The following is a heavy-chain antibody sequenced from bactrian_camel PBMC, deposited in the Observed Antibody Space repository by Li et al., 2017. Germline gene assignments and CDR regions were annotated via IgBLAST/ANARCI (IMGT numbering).Heavy chain of an antibody. J-gene: IGHJ4*01. V-gene: IGHV3S53*01. Sequence: HVQLVESGGGLVQPGGSLRLSCVVSGYSSHSHCMGWFRQALGKEREGVAAIDSGGVTSYIDSVKGRFTISRDNAKNTLSLQANSLKPEDTAMYFCANMAPPVREEQHSYWGQGTQVTVS. CDR3: ANMAPPVREEQHSY. CDR2: IDSGGVT. CDR1: GYSSHSHC. D-gene: IGHD3*01.